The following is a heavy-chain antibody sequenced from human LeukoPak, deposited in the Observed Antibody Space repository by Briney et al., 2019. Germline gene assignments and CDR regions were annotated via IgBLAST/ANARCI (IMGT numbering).Heavy chain of an antibody. Sequence: SETLSLTCAVSGYSISSGYYWGWIRQPPGKGLEWIGSIYHSGSTYYNPSLKSRVTISVDTSKNQFSLKLSSVTAADTAVYYCARGVPGPAAIWFDPWGQGTLATVSS. CDR2: IYHSGST. CDR3: ARGVPGPAAIWFDP. V-gene: IGHV4-38-2*01. D-gene: IGHD2-2*01. J-gene: IGHJ5*02. CDR1: GYSISSGYY.